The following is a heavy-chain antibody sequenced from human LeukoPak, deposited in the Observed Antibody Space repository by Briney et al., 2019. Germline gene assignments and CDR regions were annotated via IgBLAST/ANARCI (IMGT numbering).Heavy chain of an antibody. Sequence: GGSLRLPCATSGLRFTHRPTNWSRKAQGKVLDWISNVRTTAYGAKYAYYADSVKVRVTIFRDEGKNTLDLHINSLTDDDMAEYYGATGLRYAFDYWGQGILVTVSS. J-gene: IGHJ4*02. V-gene: IGHV3-48*02. CDR2: VRTTAYGAKYA. CDR1: GLRFTHRP. CDR3: ATGLRYAFDY. D-gene: IGHD3-9*01.